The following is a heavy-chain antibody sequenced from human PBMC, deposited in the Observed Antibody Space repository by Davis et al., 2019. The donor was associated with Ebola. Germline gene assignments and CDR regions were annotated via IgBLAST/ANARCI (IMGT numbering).Heavy chain of an antibody. CDR2: ISGGGNIA. Sequence: GESLKISCVASEFSFSTYVMSWVRQAPGKGLEWVSDISGGGNIAYHADSVKGRFTISRDNSENTLYLQMNTLRAEDTAIYYCAKRISADSPFDHWGQGTLVTVSS. V-gene: IGHV3-23*01. CDR3: AKRISADSPFDH. D-gene: IGHD2-15*01. CDR1: EFSFSTYV. J-gene: IGHJ4*02.